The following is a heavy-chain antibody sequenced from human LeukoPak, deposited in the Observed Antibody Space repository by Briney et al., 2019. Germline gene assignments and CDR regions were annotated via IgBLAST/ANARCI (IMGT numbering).Heavy chain of an antibody. CDR1: GGSMTRCSYY. V-gene: IGHV4-61*02. Sequence: PLALTCTVSGGSMTRCSYYCNWIRQPAGEGLEWIARSNTSGYTNYNPSLKSRVTISVDTSKKQFSLKLSSVTAADTAVYYCARDHSGYFPAFDYWGQGALVIVSS. D-gene: IGHD3-22*01. CDR3: ARDHSGYFPAFDY. J-gene: IGHJ4*02. CDR2: SNTSGYT.